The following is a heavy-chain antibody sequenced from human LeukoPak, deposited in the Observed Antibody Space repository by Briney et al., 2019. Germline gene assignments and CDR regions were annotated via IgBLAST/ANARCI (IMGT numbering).Heavy chain of an antibody. CDR3: ASWGAGGNS. Sequence: GGSLRLSCEASGFTLSTYWMNWVRQVPGKGLDWVANINPDGSGKRHVDSVKGRSTIARDNADNSLSLQMNSLRAEDTAVYYCASWGAGGNSWGQGTLVTVSS. CDR1: GFTLSTYW. J-gene: IGHJ4*02. CDR2: INPDGSGK. D-gene: IGHD3-16*01. V-gene: IGHV3-7*01.